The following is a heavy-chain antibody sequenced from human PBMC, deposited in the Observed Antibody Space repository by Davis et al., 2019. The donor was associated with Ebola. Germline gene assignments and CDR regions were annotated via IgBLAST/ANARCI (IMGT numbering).Heavy chain of an antibody. D-gene: IGHD5-18*01. CDR1: GFTFDDYA. Sequence: SLKISCAASGFTFDDYAMHWVRQAPGKGLEWVSGISWNSGSIGYADSVKGRFTISRDNAKNSLYLQMNSLRAEDTALYYCAKDIGIQLRYYYYGMDVWGQGTTVTVSS. CDR3: AKDIGIQLRYYYYGMDV. J-gene: IGHJ6*02. CDR2: ISWNSGSI. V-gene: IGHV3-9*01.